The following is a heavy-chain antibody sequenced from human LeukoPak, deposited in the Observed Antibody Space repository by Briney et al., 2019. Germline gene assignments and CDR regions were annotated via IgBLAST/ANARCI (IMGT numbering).Heavy chain of an antibody. CDR3: AREVRGTMVRGVIGYYYMDV. J-gene: IGHJ6*03. D-gene: IGHD3-10*01. CDR1: GYTFTGYY. Sequence: ASVKVSCKASGYTFTGYYMHWVRQAPGQGLEWMGGIIPIFGTANYAQKFQGRVTITADESTSTAYMELSSLRSEDTAVYYCAREVRGTMVRGVIGYYYMDVWGKGTTVTISS. V-gene: IGHV1-69*13. CDR2: IIPIFGTA.